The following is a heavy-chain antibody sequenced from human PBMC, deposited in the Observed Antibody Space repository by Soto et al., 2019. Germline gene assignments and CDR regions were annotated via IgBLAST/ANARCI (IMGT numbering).Heavy chain of an antibody. CDR2: IIPILGIA. D-gene: IGHD2-15*01. J-gene: IGHJ5*02. V-gene: IGHV1-69*04. Sequence: ASVKVSCKASGGTFSSYTISWVRQAPGQGLEWMGRIIPILGIANYAQKFQGRVTITADKSTSTAYMELSSLRSEDTAVYYCARDECSGGSCYSSSWFDQWGQGTLVTAPQ. CDR3: ARDECSGGSCYSSSWFDQ. CDR1: GGTFSSYT.